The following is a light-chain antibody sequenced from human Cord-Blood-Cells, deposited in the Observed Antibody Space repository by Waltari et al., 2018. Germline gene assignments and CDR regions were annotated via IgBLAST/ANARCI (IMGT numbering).Light chain of an antibody. CDR1: SSDVGGYNY. J-gene: IGLJ1*01. Sequence: QSALTQPASVSGSPGQSIPISCTGTSSDVGGYNYVSWYQQHPGKAPKLMIYEVSNRPSGFSNRFAGSKSGNTASLTISGLQAEDEADYYCSSYTSSSTYVFGTGTKVTVL. CDR3: SSYTSSSTYV. CDR2: EVS. V-gene: IGLV2-14*01.